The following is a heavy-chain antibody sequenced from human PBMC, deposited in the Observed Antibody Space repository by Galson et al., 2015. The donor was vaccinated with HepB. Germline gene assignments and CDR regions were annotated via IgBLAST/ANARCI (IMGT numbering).Heavy chain of an antibody. V-gene: IGHV3-48*04. J-gene: IGHJ6*02. Sequence: SLRLSCAASGFTFSNYNMNWVRQAPGKGLEWISYITIRSSSMYYADSVKGRFTISRDNADNSLYLQMNSLRAEDTAVYYCARDPYNSNYFGLDVWGQGTTVTVSS. CDR1: GFTFSNYN. CDR2: ITIRSSSM. CDR3: ARDPYNSNYFGLDV. D-gene: IGHD1-20*01.